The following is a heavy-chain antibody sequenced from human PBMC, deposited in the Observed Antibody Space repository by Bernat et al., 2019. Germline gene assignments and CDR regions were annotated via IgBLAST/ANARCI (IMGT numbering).Heavy chain of an antibody. J-gene: IGHJ6*02. V-gene: IGHV3-66*01. D-gene: IGHD6-13*01. CDR1: GFTVSSNY. CDR2: IYSGGST. CDR3: ASDMVTAADGTLAFYYYGMDV. Sequence: EVQLVESGGGLVQPGGSLRLSCAASGFTVSSNYMSWVRQAPGKGLEWVSVIYSGGSTYYADSVKGRFTISRDNSKNTVYLQMNSLRAEDTAVYYCASDMVTAADGTLAFYYYGMDVWGQGTTVTVSS.